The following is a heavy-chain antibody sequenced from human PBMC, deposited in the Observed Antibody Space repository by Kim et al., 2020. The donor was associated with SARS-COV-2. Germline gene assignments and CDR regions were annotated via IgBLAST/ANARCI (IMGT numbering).Heavy chain of an antibody. V-gene: IGHV3-30*03. D-gene: IGHD6-6*01. Sequence: YENSVKGRFTISRDNTKNTLYLQMDSLRSEDTAVYYCAREARVEEWYYDFWGRGTPVIVSS. CDR3: AREARVEEWYYDF. J-gene: IGHJ2*01.